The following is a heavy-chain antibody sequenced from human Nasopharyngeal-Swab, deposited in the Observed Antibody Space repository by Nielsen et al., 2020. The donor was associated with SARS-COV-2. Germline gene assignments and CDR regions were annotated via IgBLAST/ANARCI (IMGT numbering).Heavy chain of an antibody. CDR2: MSDGGGST. V-gene: IGHV3-21*01. D-gene: IGHD3-10*01. Sequence: WIRQPPGKGLEWVSAMSDGGGSTYYADSVKGRFTISRDNAKNSLYLQMNSLRAEDTAVYYCARDTYGSGSNWGYYYGMDVWGQGTTVTVSS. CDR3: ARDTYGSGSNWGYYYGMDV. J-gene: IGHJ6*02.